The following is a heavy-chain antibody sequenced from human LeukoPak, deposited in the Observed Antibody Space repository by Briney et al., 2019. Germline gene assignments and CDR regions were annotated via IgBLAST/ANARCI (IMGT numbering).Heavy chain of an antibody. J-gene: IGHJ4*02. CDR2: INHSGST. CDR3: ARGGGEHGYGDYVPFDY. V-gene: IGHV4-34*01. Sequence: PSETLSLTCAVYGGSFSGYYWSWIRQPPGKGLEWIGEINHSGSTNYNPSLKSRVTISVDTSKNQFSLKLSSVTAADTAVYYCARGGGEHGYGDYVPFDYWGQGTLVTVSS. D-gene: IGHD4-17*01. CDR1: GGSFSGYY.